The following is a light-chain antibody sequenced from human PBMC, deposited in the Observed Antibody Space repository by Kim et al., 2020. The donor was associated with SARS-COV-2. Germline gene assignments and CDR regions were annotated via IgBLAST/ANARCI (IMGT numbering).Light chain of an antibody. CDR3: NSRDSSDDHLVV. J-gene: IGLJ2*01. CDR2: GKN. Sequence: TVRITCQGDSLRSYYASWYQQKPGQAPVLVIYGKNNRPSGIPDRFSGSSLGNTASLTITGAQAEDEADYYCNSRDSSDDHLVVFGGGTQLTVL. CDR1: SLRSYY. V-gene: IGLV3-19*01.